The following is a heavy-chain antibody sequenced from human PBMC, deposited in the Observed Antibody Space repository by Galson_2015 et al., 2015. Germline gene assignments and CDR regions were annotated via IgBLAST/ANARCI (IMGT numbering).Heavy chain of an antibody. D-gene: IGHD4-17*01. CDR2: ITSTGPSI. CDR3: ARRGLYGDYYLDY. V-gene: IGHV3-48*03. Sequence: SLRLSCAASGFTFSRHEMNWVRQAPGKGLEWVSYITSTGPSIYYADSVKGRFTISRDNAKNSLYLQMNSLRAEDTAIYYCARRGLYGDYYLDYWGQGTLVTVSS. CDR1: GFTFSRHE. J-gene: IGHJ4*02.